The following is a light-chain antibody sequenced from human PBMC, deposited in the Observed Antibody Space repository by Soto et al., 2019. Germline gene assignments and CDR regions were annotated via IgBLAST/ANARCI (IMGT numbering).Light chain of an antibody. CDR1: QSLSSS. J-gene: IGKJ1*01. V-gene: IGKV3-11*01. Sequence: ERPNLCCRASQSLSSSLAWYQQKPGQAPRVLIYDTSTRATGIPARFSGSGSGTDFTLTISSLEPEDSAVYYCHQRSNWWTFGQGTKVEIK. CDR2: DTS. CDR3: HQRSNWWT.